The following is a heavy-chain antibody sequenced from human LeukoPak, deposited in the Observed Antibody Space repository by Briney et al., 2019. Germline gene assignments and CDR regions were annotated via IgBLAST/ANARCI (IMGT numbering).Heavy chain of an antibody. J-gene: IGHJ6*03. CDR3: ARGDYGSGSHYSPTSYHMDV. CDR2: INHNSGGT. Sequence: ASVKVSCKASGYTFTGYFMYWVRQAPGQGLEWMGWINHNSGGTNYAQKFQGRVTMTRDTSISTSYMELSRLRSDDTAVYYCARGDYGSGSHYSPTSYHMDVWGKGTTVTVSS. D-gene: IGHD3-10*01. V-gene: IGHV1-2*02. CDR1: GYTFTGYF.